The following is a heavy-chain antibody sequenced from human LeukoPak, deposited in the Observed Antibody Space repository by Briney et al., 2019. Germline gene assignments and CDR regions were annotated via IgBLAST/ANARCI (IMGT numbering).Heavy chain of an antibody. Sequence: ASVKLSCKASGYTFTSYGISWVRQAPGQGLEWMGGISAYNGNTNYAQKIQGRVTMTTDTSTSTVYMELSSLRSEDTAVYYCARSRGPSGWNDAFDIWGQGTMVTVSS. V-gene: IGHV1-18*01. D-gene: IGHD6-19*01. CDR3: ARSRGPSGWNDAFDI. J-gene: IGHJ3*02. CDR2: ISAYNGNT. CDR1: GYTFTSYG.